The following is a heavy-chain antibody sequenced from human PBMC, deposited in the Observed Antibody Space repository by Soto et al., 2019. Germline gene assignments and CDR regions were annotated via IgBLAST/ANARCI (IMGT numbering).Heavy chain of an antibody. CDR3: AKERSSSSWYQGRYYYGMDV. V-gene: IGHV3-30*18. J-gene: IGHJ6*02. D-gene: IGHD6-13*01. Sequence: SLRPSCASSGFPFSSYGMHWVRQAPGKGLWWVAVISYDVSNKCYADSVKGRFTISRDNSKNTLYLQMNSLRAEDTAVDYGAKERSSSSWYQGRYYYGMDVWGQGTTVTVSS. CDR2: ISYDVSNK. CDR1: GFPFSSYG.